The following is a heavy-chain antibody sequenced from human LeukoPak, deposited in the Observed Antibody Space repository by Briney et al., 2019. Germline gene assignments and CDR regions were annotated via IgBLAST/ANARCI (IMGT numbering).Heavy chain of an antibody. D-gene: IGHD1-1*01. CDR2: MSPNSGDT. CDR1: GYTFTNLD. V-gene: IGHV1-8*01. Sequence: ASVKVSCKTSGYTFTNLDINWLRQAPGQGLEWMGWMSPNSGDTGYAQKFQRRVSMTRDIFKSTAYMELSSLRSEDTAIYYCASNPPNTGDFYYWGLGTLVTVSS. J-gene: IGHJ4*02. CDR3: ASNPPNTGDFYY.